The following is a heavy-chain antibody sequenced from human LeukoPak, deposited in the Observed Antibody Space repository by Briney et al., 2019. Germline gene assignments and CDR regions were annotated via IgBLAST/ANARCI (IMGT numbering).Heavy chain of an antibody. CDR3: ATGSSSSAYYYYYMDV. D-gene: IGHD6-6*01. Sequence: GAPVKVSCKVSGYTLTELSMHWVRQAPGKGLEWMGGFDPEDGETIYAQKFQGRVTMTEDTSTDTAYMELSSLRSEDTAVYYCATGSSSSAYYYYYMDVWGKGTTVTVSS. CDR2: FDPEDGET. CDR1: GYTLTELS. J-gene: IGHJ6*03. V-gene: IGHV1-24*01.